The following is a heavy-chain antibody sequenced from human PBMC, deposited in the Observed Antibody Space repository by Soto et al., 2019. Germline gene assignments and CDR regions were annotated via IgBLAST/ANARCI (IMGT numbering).Heavy chain of an antibody. Sequence: QVQLVQSGAEVKRPGASVKVSCKASGYTFISYGISWVRQAPGQGLEWMGWSSAYNGNTNNAQKFQGRVTMTTDTTTSTAEMGRRSLRSDDTAVYSCAGDAPPYYYACSGRQYVPHWGQGTVVTVSP. V-gene: IGHV1-18*01. J-gene: IGHJ1*01. CDR2: SSAYNGNT. CDR3: AGDAPPYYYACSGRQYVPH. CDR1: GYTFISYG. D-gene: IGHD3-22*01.